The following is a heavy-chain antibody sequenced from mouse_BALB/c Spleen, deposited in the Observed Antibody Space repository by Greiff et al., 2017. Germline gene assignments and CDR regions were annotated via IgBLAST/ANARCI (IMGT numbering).Heavy chain of an antibody. CDR3: GRSEGSWYFDV. J-gene: IGHJ1*01. CDR2: INPYNGDT. V-gene: IGHV1-37*01. Sequence: VQLKESGPELVKPGASVKISCKASGYSFTGYFMNWVKQSHGKSLEWIGGINPYNGDTYYNQKFKGKATLTVDKSSSTAHMELMSLTSEDSAVYYCGRSEGSWYFDVWGEGTTVTVSA. CDR1: GYSFTGYF.